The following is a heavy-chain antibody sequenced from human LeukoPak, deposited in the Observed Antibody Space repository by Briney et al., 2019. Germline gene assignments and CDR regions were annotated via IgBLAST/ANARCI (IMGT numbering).Heavy chain of an antibody. V-gene: IGHV4-39*07. CDR3: ARDDSSGFLSPFDY. J-gene: IGHJ4*02. CDR1: GGSISSSSYY. CDR2: IYYSGST. Sequence: SETLSLTCTVSGGSISSSSYYWGWIRQPPGKGLEWIGSIYYSGSTNYNPSLKSRVTISVDTSKNQFSLKLSSVTAADTAVYYCARDDSSGFLSPFDYWGQGTLVTVSS. D-gene: IGHD3-22*01.